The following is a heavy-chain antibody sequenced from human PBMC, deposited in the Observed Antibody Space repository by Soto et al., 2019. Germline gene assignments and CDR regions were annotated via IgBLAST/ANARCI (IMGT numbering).Heavy chain of an antibody. J-gene: IGHJ4*02. V-gene: IGHV3-48*01. D-gene: IGHD3-3*01. CDR3: VRGRVVTTPGPNFDY. CDR2: INSASSVI. CDR1: GFALSDYS. Sequence: EVQLVESGGDFVQPGGSLRLSCAASGFALSDYSMNWVRQAPGKGLEWVSYINSASSVIYYADSVKGRFTISRDNAKNSLYLQMTSIRAEDMALYYCVRGRVVTTPGPNFDYWGQGTLVTVSS.